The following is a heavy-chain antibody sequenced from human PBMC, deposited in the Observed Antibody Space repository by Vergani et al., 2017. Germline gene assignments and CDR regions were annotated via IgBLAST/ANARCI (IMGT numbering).Heavy chain of an antibody. D-gene: IGHD3-10*01. V-gene: IGHV4-34*01. J-gene: IGHJ4*02. CDR2: INHSGST. Sequence: QVQLQQWGAGLLKPSETLSLTCAVYGGSFSGYYWSWIRQPPGKGLEWIGEINHSGSTNYNPSLKSRVTISVDTSKNQFSLKLSSVTAADTAVYYCARALYGSGSYFAYWGQGTLVTVSS. CDR3: ARALYGSGSYFAY. CDR1: GGSFSGYY.